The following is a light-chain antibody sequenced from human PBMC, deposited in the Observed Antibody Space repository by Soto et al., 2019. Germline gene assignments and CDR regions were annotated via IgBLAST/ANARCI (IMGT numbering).Light chain of an antibody. Sequence: EIVMTQSPATLSVSPGDRATLSCRASQSVSSNLAWYQQKPGQAPRLLIYGASTRATGIPARFSGSGSGTESTLTISSLQSEDFAVYYCQQYNNWPPSWTFGQGTQV. CDR3: QQYNNWPPSWT. CDR2: GAS. V-gene: IGKV3-15*01. CDR1: QSVSSN. J-gene: IGKJ1*01.